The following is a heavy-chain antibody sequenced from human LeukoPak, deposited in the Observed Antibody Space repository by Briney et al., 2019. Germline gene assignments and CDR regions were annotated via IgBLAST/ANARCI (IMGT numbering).Heavy chain of an antibody. J-gene: IGHJ6*03. CDR3: ARDQSSSPYYYYYYMDV. CDR2: IKQDGSEK. V-gene: IGHV3-7*01. D-gene: IGHD6-6*01. Sequence: PGGSLRLSCAASGFTFSSYWMSWVRQAPGKGLEWVANIKQDGSEKYYVDSVKGRFTISRDNAKNSLYLQMNSLRAEDTAVYYCARDQSSSPYYYYYYMDVWGKGTTVTVSS. CDR1: GFTFSSYW.